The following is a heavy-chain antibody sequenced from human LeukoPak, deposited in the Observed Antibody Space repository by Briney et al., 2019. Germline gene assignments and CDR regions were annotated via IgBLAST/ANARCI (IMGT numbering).Heavy chain of an antibody. Sequence: GGSLRLSCAASGFIFNTYWMSWVRQTPEKGLEWVAYIKEDGSRDYYVDSVEGRFTISRDNAKNILYLEMKSLRAEDSATYYCARDGRGYDSWGQGTLVTVSS. CDR3: ARDGRGYDS. D-gene: IGHD5-12*01. V-gene: IGHV3-7*01. CDR1: GFIFNTYW. CDR2: IKEDGSRD. J-gene: IGHJ5*01.